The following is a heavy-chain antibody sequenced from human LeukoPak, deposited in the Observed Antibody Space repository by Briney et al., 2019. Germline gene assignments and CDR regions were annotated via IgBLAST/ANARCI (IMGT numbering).Heavy chain of an antibody. Sequence: SETLSLTCTVSGGSVSSGNYYWSWIRQPPGKGLEWIGYIYYSGSTNYNPSLKSRVTISVDTSKNQFSLKLSSVTAADTAVYYCARGTGTSYFWGQGTLVAVSS. D-gene: IGHD3/OR15-3a*01. CDR1: GGSVSSGNYY. CDR3: ARGTGTSYF. V-gene: IGHV4-61*01. CDR2: IYYSGST. J-gene: IGHJ4*02.